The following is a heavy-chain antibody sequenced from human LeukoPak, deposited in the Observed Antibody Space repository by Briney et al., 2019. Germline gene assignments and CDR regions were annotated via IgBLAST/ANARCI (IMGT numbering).Heavy chain of an antibody. V-gene: IGHV4-59*05. CDR3: TGLSTLRGVDV. CDR1: GYNLSSYE. J-gene: IGHJ6*02. CDR2: IYYSGST. D-gene: IGHD1-1*01. Sequence: PGGSLRLSCAASGYNLSSYEMNWVPQPPAKGLERIGRIYYSGSTYYRASLKSRATISADTSKSQFSLRLRFVTAADTAVYYCTGLSTLRGVDVWGQGTTVIVSS.